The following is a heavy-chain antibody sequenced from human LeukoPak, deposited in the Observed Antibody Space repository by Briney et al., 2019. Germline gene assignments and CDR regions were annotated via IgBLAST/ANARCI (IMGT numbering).Heavy chain of an antibody. CDR1: GFTFSSYS. CDR2: ISSSSSTI. CDR3: ASPYGSGSYVYYYYAMDV. D-gene: IGHD3-10*01. V-gene: IGHV3-48*01. J-gene: IGHJ6*02. Sequence: GGSLRLSCAASGFTFSSYSMTWVRQAPGKGLEWVSYISSSSSTIYYADSVKGRFTISRDNAKNSLYLQMNSLRAEDTAVYYCASPYGSGSYVYYYYAMDVWGQGTTVTVSS.